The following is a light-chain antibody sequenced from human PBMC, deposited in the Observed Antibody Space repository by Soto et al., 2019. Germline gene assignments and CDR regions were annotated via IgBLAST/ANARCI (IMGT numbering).Light chain of an antibody. CDR2: GAS. CDR1: QSVSATY. J-gene: IGKJ1*01. CDR3: QHYGSSTRT. V-gene: IGKV3-20*01. Sequence: EIVLTQSPGTLSLSPGERATLSCRASQSVSATYLAWYQQRPGQAPRLLFYGASSRATGIPDRFSGSGSATDFTLAITRLEPEDFAVYYCQHYGSSTRTFGQGTRVEIK.